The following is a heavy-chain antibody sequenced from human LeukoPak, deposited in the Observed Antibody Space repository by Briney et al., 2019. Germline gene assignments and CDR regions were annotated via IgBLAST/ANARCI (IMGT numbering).Heavy chain of an antibody. V-gene: IGHV1-69*01. J-gene: IGHJ4*02. CDR2: IIPIFGTA. Sequence: ASVKVSCKASGGNFSNYANSWVRQAPGQGLEWMGGIIPIFGTANYAQKFQGRVTIIADESMNTAYMELSSLRSEDTAVYYCARGDYWGQGTLVTLSS. CDR1: GGNFSNYA. CDR3: ARGDY.